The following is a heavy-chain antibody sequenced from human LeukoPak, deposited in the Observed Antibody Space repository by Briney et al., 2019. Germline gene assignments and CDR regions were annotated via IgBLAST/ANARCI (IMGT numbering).Heavy chain of an antibody. Sequence: ASVKVSCKASGGTFSSYAISWVRQAPGQGLEWMGRIIPIFGTANYAQKFQGRVTITTDESTSTAYMELSSLRSEDTAVYYCARDHIPYYYDSSGLSHFDYWAREPWSPSPQ. J-gene: IGHJ4*02. D-gene: IGHD3-22*01. V-gene: IGHV1-69*05. CDR3: ARDHIPYYYDSSGLSHFDY. CDR1: GGTFSSYA. CDR2: IIPIFGTA.